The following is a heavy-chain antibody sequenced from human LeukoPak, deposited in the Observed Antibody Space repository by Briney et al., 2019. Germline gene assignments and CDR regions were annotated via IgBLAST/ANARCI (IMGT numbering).Heavy chain of an antibody. CDR2: ISSSSSYI. J-gene: IGHJ4*02. CDR1: GFTFSSYS. D-gene: IGHD3-22*01. CDR3: ARLRTSSGYSPFDY. V-gene: IGHV3-21*01. Sequence: SGGSLRLSCAASGFTFSSYSMNWVRQAPGKGLEWVSSISSSSSYIYYADSVKGRFTISRDNAKNSLYLQMNSLRAEDTAVYYCARLRTSSGYSPFDYWGQGTLVTVSS.